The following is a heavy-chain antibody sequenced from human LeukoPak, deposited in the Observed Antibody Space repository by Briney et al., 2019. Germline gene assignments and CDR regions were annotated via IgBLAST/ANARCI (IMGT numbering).Heavy chain of an antibody. J-gene: IGHJ4*02. CDR2: INPNSGGT. CDR1: GYTFTCYY. Sequence: GASVKVSCKASGYTFTCYYMHWVRQAPGQGLEWMGRINPNSGGTNYAQKFQGRVTMTRDTSISTAYMELSRLRFDDTAVYYCARDLYYYDSSGYWVYYFDYWGQGTLVTVSS. CDR3: ARDLYYYDSSGYWVYYFDY. V-gene: IGHV1-2*06. D-gene: IGHD3-22*01.